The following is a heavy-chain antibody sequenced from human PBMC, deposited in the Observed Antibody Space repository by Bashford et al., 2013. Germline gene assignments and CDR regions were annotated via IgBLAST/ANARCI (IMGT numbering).Heavy chain of an antibody. V-gene: IGHV1-69*13. J-gene: IGHJ6*02. CDR3: ARGAAARPRDYYYYGMDV. Sequence: VASVKVSCKASGGTFSSYAISWVRQAPGQGLEWMGGIIPIFGTANYAQKFQGRVTITADESTSTAYMELSSLRSEDTAVYYCARGAAARPRDYYYYGMDVWGQGTTVTVSS. D-gene: IGHD6-13*01. CDR1: GGTFSSYA. CDR2: IIPIFGTA.